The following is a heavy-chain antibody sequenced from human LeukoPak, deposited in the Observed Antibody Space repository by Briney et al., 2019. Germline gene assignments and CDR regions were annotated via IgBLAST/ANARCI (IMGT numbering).Heavy chain of an antibody. Sequence: RESLRLSCAASGFTVSSNYMSWVRQAPGKGLEWVSVIYSGGSTYYANSVKGRFTISRDNSKNTLYLQMNSLRAEDTAVYYCASPSEGFDIWGQGTMVTVSS. V-gene: IGHV3-66*01. CDR2: IYSGGST. CDR1: GFTVSSNY. J-gene: IGHJ3*02. CDR3: ASPSEGFDI.